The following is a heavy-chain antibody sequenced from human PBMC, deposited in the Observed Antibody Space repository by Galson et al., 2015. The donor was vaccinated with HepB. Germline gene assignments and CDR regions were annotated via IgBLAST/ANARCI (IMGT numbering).Heavy chain of an antibody. D-gene: IGHD2/OR15-2a*01. CDR1: GFTFSSYW. J-gene: IGHJ4*02. CDR2: INQDGSEK. CDR3: AKDLGSTRVTFDY. Sequence: SLRLSCAASGFTFSSYWMNWVRQAPGQGLEWVANINQDGSEKYYVDSVKARFTISRDKSKNTLYLQMNSLRAEDTAVYYCAKDLGSTRVTFDYWGQGTLVTVSS. V-gene: IGHV3-7*03.